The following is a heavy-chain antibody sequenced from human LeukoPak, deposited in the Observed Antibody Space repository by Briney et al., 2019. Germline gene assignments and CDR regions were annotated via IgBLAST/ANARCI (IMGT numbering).Heavy chain of an antibody. J-gene: IGHJ4*02. V-gene: IGHV1-24*01. D-gene: IGHD3-10*01. Sequence: ASVKVSCKVSGYTLTELSMHWVRQAPGKGLEWMGGFNPEDGETIYAQKFQGRVTMTRDTSTSTVYLELSSLGSEDTALYYCARVQLAWFGELSYFDYWGQGTLVTVSS. CDR1: GYTLTELS. CDR2: FNPEDGET. CDR3: ARVQLAWFGELSYFDY.